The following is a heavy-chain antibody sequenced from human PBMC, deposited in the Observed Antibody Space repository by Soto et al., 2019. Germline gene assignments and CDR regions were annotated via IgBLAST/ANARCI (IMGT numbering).Heavy chain of an antibody. J-gene: IGHJ3*02. CDR1: SGSIGTYF. Sequence: QVQLRESGPGLVKPSETLSLTCTVSSGSIGTYFWSWIRQPPGKGLEWIGSSYYSGTTNYNPSLKSRVTIFLDTSKNQFSLRLSSVTAADTAVYYCARGRGGTYAAFDIWGQGTLVTVSS. CDR3: ARGRGGTYAAFDI. CDR2: SYYSGTT. V-gene: IGHV4-59*01. D-gene: IGHD2-2*01.